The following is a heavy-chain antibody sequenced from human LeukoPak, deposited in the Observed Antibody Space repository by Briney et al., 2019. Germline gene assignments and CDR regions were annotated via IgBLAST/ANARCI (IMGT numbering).Heavy chain of an antibody. CDR1: GFTFDDYA. D-gene: IGHD6-13*01. J-gene: IGHJ5*02. CDR3: AKDIGIGGSSWSPGFAP. Sequence: GGSLRLSCAASGFTFDDYAMHWVRQAPGKGLEWVSGISWNSGSIGYADSVKGRFTISRDNAKNSLYLQMNSLRAEDTALDYCAKDIGIGGSSWSPGFAPWGQGTLVTVSS. CDR2: ISWNSGSI. V-gene: IGHV3-9*01.